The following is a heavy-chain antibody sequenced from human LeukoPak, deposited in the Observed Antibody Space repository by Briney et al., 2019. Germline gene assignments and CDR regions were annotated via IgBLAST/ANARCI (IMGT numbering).Heavy chain of an antibody. CDR2: IYTSGSN. J-gene: IGHJ4*02. V-gene: IGHV4-4*07. Sequence: SETLSLTCTVSGGSISSYYWSWVRQPAGKGLEWIGRIYTSGSNNYNPSLKSRVTMSVDTSKNQFSLKLSSVTAADTAMYYCARDCSSASCYGNFDYWGQGTLVTVSS. D-gene: IGHD2-2*01. CDR3: ARDCSSASCYGNFDY. CDR1: GGSISSYY.